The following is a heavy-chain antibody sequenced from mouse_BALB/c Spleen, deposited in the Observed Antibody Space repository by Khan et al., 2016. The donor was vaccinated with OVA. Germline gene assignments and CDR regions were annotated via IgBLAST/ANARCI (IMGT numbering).Heavy chain of an antibody. CDR3: TCGLFTTANLLDY. J-gene: IGHJ2*02. D-gene: IGHD1-2*01. V-gene: IGHV1-7*01. CDR1: GYTFTTYW. Sequence: QVRLQQSGAELAKPGASVKMSCKASGYTFTTYWLHWVKQRPGQGLEWIGYISPSTGYAESNQRFKDRATLTADKLSTTAHMQLTGLTSEDSAVYYCTCGLFTTANLLDYWGHGPSRTVSS. CDR2: ISPSTGYA.